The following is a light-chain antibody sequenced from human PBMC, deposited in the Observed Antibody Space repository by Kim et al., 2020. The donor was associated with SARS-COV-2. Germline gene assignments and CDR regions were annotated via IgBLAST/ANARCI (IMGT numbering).Light chain of an antibody. CDR2: DAS. V-gene: IGKV3-11*01. CDR1: HSISNS. Sequence: LSPGERVTLSGRASHSISNSLAWYQQKPGQSPRLLIHDASHGTTGLPARFTGSGSGTDFTLTISSLEPEDFAIYYCQQRNNWPPTFGQGTRLEIK. CDR3: QQRNNWPPT. J-gene: IGKJ5*01.